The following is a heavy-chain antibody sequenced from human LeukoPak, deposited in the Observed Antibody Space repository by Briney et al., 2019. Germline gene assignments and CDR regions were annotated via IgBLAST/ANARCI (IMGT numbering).Heavy chain of an antibody. Sequence: SVKVSCKASGGTFSSYAISWVRQAPGQGPEWMGGIIPIFGTANYAQKFQGRVTITADESTSTAYMELSSLRSEDTAVYYCARDVTAAAGTGVFDYWGQGTLVTVSS. J-gene: IGHJ4*02. CDR1: GGTFSSYA. D-gene: IGHD6-13*01. V-gene: IGHV1-69*13. CDR2: IIPIFGTA. CDR3: ARDVTAAAGTGVFDY.